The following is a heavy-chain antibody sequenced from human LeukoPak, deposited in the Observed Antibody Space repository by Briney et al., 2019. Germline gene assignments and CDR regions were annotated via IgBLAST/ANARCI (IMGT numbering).Heavy chain of an antibody. D-gene: IGHD7-27*01. V-gene: IGHV4-61*02. CDR2: LYTSGST. J-gene: IGHJ4*02. CDR1: GGPISSGSYY. CDR3: AIDTPHQDGAGEHFDY. Sequence: SETLSLTCTVSGGPISSGSYYWSWIRQPAGKGLEWIGRLYTSGSTNYHPSLKSRATISVDTSKNQFSLKLSSVTAADTAVYYCAIDTPHQDGAGEHFDYWGQGTLVTVSS.